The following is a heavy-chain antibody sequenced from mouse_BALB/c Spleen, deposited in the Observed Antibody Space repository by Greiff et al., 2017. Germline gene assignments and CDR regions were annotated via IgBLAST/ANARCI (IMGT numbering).Heavy chain of an antibody. J-gene: IGHJ3*01. CDR2: IWSGGST. V-gene: IGHV2-2*02. CDR3: ASSLLRLPTWFAY. Sequence: VQLVESGPGLVQPSQSLSITCTVSGFSLTSYGVHWVRQSPGKGLEWLGVIWSGGSTDYNAAFISRLSISKDNSKSQVFFKMNSLQANDTAIYYCASSLLRLPTWFAYWGQGTLVTVSA. CDR1: GFSLTSYG. D-gene: IGHD1-2*01.